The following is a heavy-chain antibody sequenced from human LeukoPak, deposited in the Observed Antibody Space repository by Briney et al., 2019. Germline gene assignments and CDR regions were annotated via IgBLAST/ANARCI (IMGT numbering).Heavy chain of an antibody. CDR2: IIPIFGTA. CDR1: GGTFSSYA. CDR3: AVLTYQLLDYYFDY. Sequence: ASVKVSCKASGGTFSSYAISWVRQAPGQGLEWMGGIIPIFGTANYAQKFQGRVTITADESTSTAYMELSSLRSEDTAVYYCAVLTYQLLDYYFDYWGQGTLVTVSS. V-gene: IGHV1-69*13. J-gene: IGHJ4*02. D-gene: IGHD2-2*01.